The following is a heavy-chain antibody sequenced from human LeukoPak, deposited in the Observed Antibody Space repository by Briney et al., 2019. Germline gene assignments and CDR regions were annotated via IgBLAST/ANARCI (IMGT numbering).Heavy chain of an antibody. CDR3: ARDKCVIAARSCDY. V-gene: IGHV1-2*02. CDR2: IDPHSGGT. J-gene: IGHJ4*02. CDR1: GYTFTDYY. D-gene: IGHD6-6*01. Sequence: ASVKVSCKASGYTFTDYYMSWVRQAPGQGLEWMGWIDPHSGGTKYAQKFQGRVTMTRDTSISTAYVELSRLRSDDTAVYYCARDKCVIAARSCDYWGQGTLVTVSS.